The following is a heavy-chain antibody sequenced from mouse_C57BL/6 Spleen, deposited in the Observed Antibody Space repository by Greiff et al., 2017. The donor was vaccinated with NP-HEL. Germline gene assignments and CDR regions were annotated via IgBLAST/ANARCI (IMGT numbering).Heavy chain of an antibody. J-gene: IGHJ2*01. D-gene: IGHD5-2*01. CDR2: IDPDNGGT. V-gene: IGHV1-15*01. CDR3: TRKDVRNTFDY. CDR1: GYTFTDSE. Sequence: VQLQQSGAELVRPGASVTLSCKASGYTFTDSEMHWVKQTHVHGLEWIGAIDPDNGGTAYNQKFKGKAILTADKSSSTAYMELRSLTSEDSAVYYCTRKDVRNTFDYWGQGTTLTVSS.